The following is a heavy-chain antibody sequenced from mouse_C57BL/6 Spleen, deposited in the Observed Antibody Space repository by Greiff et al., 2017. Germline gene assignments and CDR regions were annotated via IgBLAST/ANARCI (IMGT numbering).Heavy chain of an antibody. D-gene: IGHD2-4*01. V-gene: IGHV1-64*01. J-gene: IGHJ4*01. CDR1: GYTFTSYW. Sequence: QVQLQQPGAELVKPGASVKLSCKASGYTFTSYWMHWVKQRPGQGLEWIGMIHPNSGSTNYNEKFKSKATLTVDKSSSTAYMQLNSLTSEDSAVYYCARGDYDYSYYAMDYWGQGTSVTVSS. CDR2: IHPNSGST. CDR3: ARGDYDYSYYAMDY.